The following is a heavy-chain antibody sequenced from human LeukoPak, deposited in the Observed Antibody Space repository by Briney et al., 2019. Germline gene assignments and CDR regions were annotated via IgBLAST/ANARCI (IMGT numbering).Heavy chain of an antibody. CDR1: GFTFSSCS. D-gene: IGHD5-18*01. Sequence: PGGSLRLSCAASGFTFSSCSMNWVRQAPGKGLEWVSSISSSSSYIYYADSVKGRCTISRDNAKNTLYLQMNSLRAEDTAVYYCARDTAMALDYWGQGTLGTVSS. V-gene: IGHV3-21*01. CDR3: ARDTAMALDY. J-gene: IGHJ4*02. CDR2: ISSSSSYI.